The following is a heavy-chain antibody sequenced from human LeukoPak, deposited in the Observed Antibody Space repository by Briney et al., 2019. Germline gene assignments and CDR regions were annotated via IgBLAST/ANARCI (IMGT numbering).Heavy chain of an antibody. Sequence: ASVKVSCKASGYTFTGYYMHWVRQAPGQGLEWMGRINPNSGGTNYAQKFQGRVTMTRGTSISTAYMELSRLRSDDTAVYYCAATTYDSSGYYNWGQGTLVTVSS. CDR1: GYTFTGYY. D-gene: IGHD3-22*01. CDR3: AATTYDSSGYYN. V-gene: IGHV1-2*06. J-gene: IGHJ4*02. CDR2: INPNSGGT.